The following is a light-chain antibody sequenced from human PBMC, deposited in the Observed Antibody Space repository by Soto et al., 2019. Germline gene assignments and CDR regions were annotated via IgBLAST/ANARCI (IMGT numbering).Light chain of an antibody. V-gene: IGLV1-47*02. CDR3: AAWDDSLSGVV. J-gene: IGLJ2*01. CDR1: STNIGRNP. Sequence: VLTQPPSASWTPGQRVTISCSVTSTNIGRNPVYWYQQLPGTAPKLLIYGNDQRPSGVPDRFSGSKSGASASLAISGLRSEDEADYYCAAWDDSLSGVVFGGGTKVTVL. CDR2: GND.